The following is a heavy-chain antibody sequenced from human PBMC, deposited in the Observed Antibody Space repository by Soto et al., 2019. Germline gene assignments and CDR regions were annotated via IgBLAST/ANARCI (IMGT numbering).Heavy chain of an antibody. CDR3: ESSYSLFRRRPYRFDL. CDR2: IYYSGST. D-gene: IGHD2-21*01. J-gene: IGHJ5*02. V-gene: IGHV4-59*08. Sequence: SETLSLTCTVSGGSISSYYWTWIRQPPGKGLEWIGYIYYSGSTNYNPSLKSRVTISVATSKTQFSLKLSSVTAVDTAVYYCESSYSLFRRRPYRFDLSGQGSRVTVAS. CDR1: GGSISSYY.